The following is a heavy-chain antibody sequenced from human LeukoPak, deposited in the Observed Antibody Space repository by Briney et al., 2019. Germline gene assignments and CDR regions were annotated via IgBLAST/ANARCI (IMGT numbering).Heavy chain of an antibody. J-gene: IGHJ2*01. CDR1: GNSISSYY. V-gene: IGHV4-59*01. CDR3: ARDYGGPYWYFDL. Sequence: SETLSLTCTVSGNSISSYYWSWIRQPPGQGLEWIGYIHYSGSTNYNPSLKSRVTISVDTSKNQFSLKLSSVTAAATAVYYCARDYGGPYWYFDLWGRGTLVSVSS. D-gene: IGHD4-23*01. CDR2: IHYSGST.